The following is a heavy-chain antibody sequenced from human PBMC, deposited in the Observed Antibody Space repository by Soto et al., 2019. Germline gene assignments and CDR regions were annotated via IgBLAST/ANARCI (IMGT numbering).Heavy chain of an antibody. CDR1: GYTFTSYY. V-gene: IGHV1-46*01. CDR2: INPSGGST. J-gene: IGHJ4*02. Sequence: ASVKVSCKASGYTFTSYYMHLVRQAPGQGLEWMGIINPSGGSTSYAQKFQGRVTMTRDTSTSTVYMELSSLRSEDTAAYYCARDPSVPMVRRWRVFDYWGQGTLVTVSS. D-gene: IGHD2-8*01. CDR3: ARDPSVPMVRRWRVFDY.